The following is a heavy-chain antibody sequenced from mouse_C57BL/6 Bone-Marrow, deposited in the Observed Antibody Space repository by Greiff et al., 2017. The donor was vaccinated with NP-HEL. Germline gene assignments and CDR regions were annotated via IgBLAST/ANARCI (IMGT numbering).Heavy chain of an antibody. D-gene: IGHD2-4*01. J-gene: IGHJ4*01. CDR3: ARRGRLLYDYDIYAMDY. CDR2: IDPSDSYT. V-gene: IGHV1-69*01. CDR1: GYTFTSYW. Sequence: VQLQQSGAELVMPGASVKLSCKASGYTFTSYWMHWVKQRPGQGLEWIGEIDPSDSYTNYNQKFKGKSTLTVDKSSSTAYMQLSSLTSEDSAVYYCARRGRLLYDYDIYAMDYWGQGTSVTVSS.